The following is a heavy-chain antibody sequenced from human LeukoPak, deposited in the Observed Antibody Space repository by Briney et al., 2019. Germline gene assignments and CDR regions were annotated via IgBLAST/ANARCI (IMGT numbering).Heavy chain of an antibody. Sequence: ASVKVSCKASGYTFTSYGISWVRQAPGQGLEWMGWISAYNGNTNYAQKLQGRVTMTEDTSTDTAYMELSSLRSEDTAVYYCVFLGATDEAGVDYWGQGTLVTVSS. D-gene: IGHD1-26*01. CDR3: VFLGATDEAGVDY. CDR2: ISAYNGNT. V-gene: IGHV1-18*01. CDR1: GYTFTSYG. J-gene: IGHJ4*02.